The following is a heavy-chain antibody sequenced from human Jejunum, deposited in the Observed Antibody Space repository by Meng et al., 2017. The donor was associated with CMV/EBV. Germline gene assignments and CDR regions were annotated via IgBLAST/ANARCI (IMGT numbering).Heavy chain of an antibody. CDR2: ISGSGGST. CDR3: AKDGLPYCGGDCYHYFDY. J-gene: IGHJ4*02. CDR1: GFTFSTYA. V-gene: IGHV3-23*01. Sequence: EVQLLESXXXXVXXGGSLRLSCATSGFTFSTYAMSGVRQAPGKGLEWVSTISGSGGSTHYADSVKGRFTISRDNSKNTLYLQMNSLRAEDTAVYYCAKDGLPYCGGDCYHYFDYWGQGTLGTVSS. D-gene: IGHD2-21*02.